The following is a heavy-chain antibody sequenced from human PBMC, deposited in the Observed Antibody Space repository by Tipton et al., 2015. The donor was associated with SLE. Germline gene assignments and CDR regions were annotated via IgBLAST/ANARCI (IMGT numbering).Heavy chain of an antibody. J-gene: IGHJ5*02. CDR1: DDSISSGGYY. V-gene: IGHV4-31*03. CDR2: IYYNGKT. CDR3: ASLLLRGWFDP. D-gene: IGHD2/OR15-2a*01. Sequence: TLSLTCTVSDDSISSGGYYWMWIGQHPVEGLEWIGYIYYNGKTYYSPSLKSRVTISVDTSKNQFFLKLISVTAADTAVYYCASLLLRGWFDPWGQGTLVTVSS.